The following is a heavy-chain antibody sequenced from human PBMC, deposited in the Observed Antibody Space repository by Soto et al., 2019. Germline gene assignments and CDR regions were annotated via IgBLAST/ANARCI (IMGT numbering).Heavy chain of an antibody. CDR2: ISGSGGST. V-gene: IGHV3-23*01. J-gene: IGHJ6*02. D-gene: IGHD2-8*02. CDR3: ASRPTGSNYYYYYGMDV. CDR1: GFTFSSYA. Sequence: EVQLLESGGGLVQPGGSLRLSCAASGFTFSSYAMSWVRQAPGKGLEWVSAISGSGGSTYYADSVKGQFTISRDNSKNTLYLQMNSLRAEDTAVYYCASRPTGSNYYYYYGMDVWGQGTTVTVSS.